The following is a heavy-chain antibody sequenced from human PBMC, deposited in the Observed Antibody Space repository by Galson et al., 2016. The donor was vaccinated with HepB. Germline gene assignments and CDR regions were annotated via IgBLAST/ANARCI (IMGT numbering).Heavy chain of an antibody. Sequence: TLSLTCAVYGGPLSSFYWSWVRQSPGKGLEWIGEIDYGGSTKYNPSLRSRVTISVDTSKNQFSLKLSSVTAADTAVYYCAGKREQLGLGVFDYWGQGTLVTVSS. D-gene: IGHD6-13*01. CDR2: IDYGGST. CDR1: GGPLSSFY. CDR3: AGKREQLGLGVFDY. V-gene: IGHV4-34*09. J-gene: IGHJ4*02.